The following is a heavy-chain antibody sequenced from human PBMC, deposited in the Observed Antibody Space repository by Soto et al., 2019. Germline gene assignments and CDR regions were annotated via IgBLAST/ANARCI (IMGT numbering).Heavy chain of an antibody. V-gene: IGHV4-4*02. Sequence: PSETLSLTCGVSCGSISPINWWNWVRQPPVKGLEWIGDIYHTGTTNYNPSLESRVTISIDKSKNQFFLNLTSVTAADTAVYYCARGRDIAMVPYYFDYWGQGTLVTVSS. CDR3: ARGRDIAMVPYYFDY. D-gene: IGHD5-18*01. CDR2: IYHTGTT. J-gene: IGHJ4*02. CDR1: CGSISPINW.